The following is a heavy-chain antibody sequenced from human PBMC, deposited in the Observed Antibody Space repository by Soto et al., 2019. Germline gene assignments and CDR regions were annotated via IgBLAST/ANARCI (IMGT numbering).Heavy chain of an antibody. D-gene: IGHD3-3*01. CDR1: GFNFTAYW. Sequence: EVHLVESGGGLVQPGVSLRLSCAASGFNFTAYWMHWVRQSPGKGLVWVAHIHSDGATTTYAASVKGRVTISRDNSRNTVSVQMIGLMVDDTAVYYCARGWSGALDYWCQGALVSVSS. CDR2: IHSDGATT. J-gene: IGHJ4*02. V-gene: IGHV3-74*03. CDR3: ARGWSGALDY.